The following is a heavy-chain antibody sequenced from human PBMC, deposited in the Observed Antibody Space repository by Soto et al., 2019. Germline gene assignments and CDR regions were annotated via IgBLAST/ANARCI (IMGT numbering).Heavy chain of an antibody. CDR1: GGSISSSSYY. Sequence: SETLSLTCTVSGGSISSSSYYWGWIRQPPGKGLEWIGSIYYSGSTYYNPSLKSRVTISVDTSKNQFSLKLSSVTAADTAVYYCATVGLDPFDYWGQGTLVTVSS. J-gene: IGHJ4*02. V-gene: IGHV4-39*01. CDR2: IYYSGST. D-gene: IGHD3-16*01. CDR3: ATVGLDPFDY.